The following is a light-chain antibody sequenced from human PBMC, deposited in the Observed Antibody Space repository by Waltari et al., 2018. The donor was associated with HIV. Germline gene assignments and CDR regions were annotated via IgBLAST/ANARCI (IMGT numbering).Light chain of an antibody. CDR2: RGN. J-gene: IGLJ3*02. CDR1: KNNVGSQG. CDR3: SSWDTRLNGWV. Sequence: QAGLTQPPSVSKALGQTATLTCTGDKNNVGSQGAAWLKHHQGHPPKLLSYRGNNRPSGVPGRFAAATSGKTASLNITGLQADDEADDFCSSWDTRLNGWVFGGGTHLTVL. V-gene: IGLV10-54*04.